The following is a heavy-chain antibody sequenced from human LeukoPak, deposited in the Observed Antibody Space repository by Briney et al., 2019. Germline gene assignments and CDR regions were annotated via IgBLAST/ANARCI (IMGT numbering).Heavy chain of an antibody. CDR1: GYTFTSYG. J-gene: IGHJ6*03. V-gene: IGHV1-18*01. CDR2: ISTYNGNT. CDR3: ARGDIVVVPAATRYYYYMDV. D-gene: IGHD2-2*01. Sequence: ASVKVSCKASGYTFTSYGISWVRQAPGQGLEWMGWISTYNGNTNYAQKLQGRVTMTTDTSTSTAYMELRSLRSDDTAVYYCARGDIVVVPAATRYYYYMDVWGKGTTVTISS.